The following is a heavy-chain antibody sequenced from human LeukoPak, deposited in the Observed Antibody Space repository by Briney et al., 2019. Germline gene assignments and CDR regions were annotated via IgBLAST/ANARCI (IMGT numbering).Heavy chain of an antibody. CDR1: GGSFSGYY. CDR2: INHSGST. CDR3: ARGGFARXNYYGSGSYYXXLDY. Sequence: SETLSLTCAVYGGSFSGYYWSWIRQPPGKGLEWIGEINHSGSTNYNPSLKSRVTISVDTSKNQLSLKLSSVTAADTAVYYCARGGFARXNYYGSGSYYXXLDYWGQGTLVTXXS. J-gene: IGHJ4*02. D-gene: IGHD3-10*01. V-gene: IGHV4-34*01.